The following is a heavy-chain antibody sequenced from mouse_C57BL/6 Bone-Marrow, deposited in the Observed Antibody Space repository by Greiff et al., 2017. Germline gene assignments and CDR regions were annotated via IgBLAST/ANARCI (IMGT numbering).Heavy chain of an antibody. CDR1: GYSITSGYY. CDR2: ISYDGSN. D-gene: IGHD1-1*01. CDR3: ARGGVYYPFDS. Sequence: VQLQQSGPGLVKPSQSLSLTCSVTGYSITSGYYWNWIRQFPGNKLEWMGYISYDGSNNYNPSLKNRISITRDTSKNQFFLKLNAVTTEDTATYYSARGGVYYPFDSWGQGTTRTVSA. J-gene: IGHJ2*01. V-gene: IGHV3-6*01.